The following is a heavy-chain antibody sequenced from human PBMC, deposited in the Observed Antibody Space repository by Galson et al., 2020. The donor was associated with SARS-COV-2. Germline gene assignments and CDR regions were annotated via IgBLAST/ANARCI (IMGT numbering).Heavy chain of an antibody. CDR1: GFAVSETY. CDR2: LYTGGSA. V-gene: IGHV3-53*01. Sequence: GESLRLSCAASGFAVSETYMSWIRQAPGKGLEWVALLYTGGSASSTGSVKGRFTISRDNSKNSLYLHMNSLRLEDTAVYYCARDPYSGGWTNYYYFGMDVWGQGTTVTVSS. J-gene: IGHJ6*02. CDR3: ARDPYSGGWTNYYYFGMDV. D-gene: IGHD6-19*01.